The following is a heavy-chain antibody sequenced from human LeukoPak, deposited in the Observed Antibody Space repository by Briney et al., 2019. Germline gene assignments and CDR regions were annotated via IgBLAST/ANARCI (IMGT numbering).Heavy chain of an antibody. CDR3: ARYASGSYYWFDP. CDR1: GGSISSYY. CDR2: IYYSGST. V-gene: IGHV4-59*08. D-gene: IGHD3-10*01. J-gene: IGHJ5*02. Sequence: PSETLSLTCTVSGGSISSYYWSWFRQPPGKGLEWIGYIYYSGSTNYNPSLKSRVTISVDTSKSQFSLKLSSVTTADTALYYCARYASGSYYWFDPWGQGTLVTVSS.